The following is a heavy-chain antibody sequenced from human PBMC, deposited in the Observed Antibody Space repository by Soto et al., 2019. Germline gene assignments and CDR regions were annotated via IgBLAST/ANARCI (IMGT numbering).Heavy chain of an antibody. V-gene: IGHV4-31*03. J-gene: IGHJ4*02. CDR2: IYYSGST. Sequence: SETLSLTCTVSGGSISSGGYYWSWIRQHPGKGLEWIGYIYYSGSTYYNPSLKSRVTISVDTSKNQFSLKLSSVTAADTAVYYCARGGVGYYFDYWGQGILVTVSS. CDR1: GGSISSGGYY. CDR3: ARGGVGYYFDY. D-gene: IGHD3-16*01.